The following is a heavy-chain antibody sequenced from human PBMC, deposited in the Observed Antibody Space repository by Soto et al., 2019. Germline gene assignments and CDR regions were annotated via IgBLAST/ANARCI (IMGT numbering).Heavy chain of an antibody. CDR1: GYTFTSYY. D-gene: IGHD5-18*01. V-gene: IGHV1-46*01. Sequence: ASVKVSCKASGYTFTSYYMHWVLQAPGQGLEWMGIINPSGGSTSYAQKFQGRVTMTRDTSTSTVYMELSSLRSEDTAVYYCARTSPRSYGFSHCFDYWGQGTLVTVSS. CDR2: INPSGGST. J-gene: IGHJ4*02. CDR3: ARTSPRSYGFSHCFDY.